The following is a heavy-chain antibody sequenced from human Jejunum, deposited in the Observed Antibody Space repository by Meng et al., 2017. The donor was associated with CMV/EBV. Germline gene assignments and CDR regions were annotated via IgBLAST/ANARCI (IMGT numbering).Heavy chain of an antibody. CDR2: ISRGGSDT. V-gene: IGHV3-23*03. J-gene: IGHJ4*02. CDR3: ATYHRGPDYYLDH. D-gene: IGHD1-14*01. Sequence: ACGFTFNNYAMSWVRQAPGKGLEWVSVISRGGSDTYYADSVKGRFTISRDDSKNTLYLQMSSLRAEDTAVYYCATYHRGPDYYLDHWGQGTLVTVSS. CDR1: GFTFNNYA.